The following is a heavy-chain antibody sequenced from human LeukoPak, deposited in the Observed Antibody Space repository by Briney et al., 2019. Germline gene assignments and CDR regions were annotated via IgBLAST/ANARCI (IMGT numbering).Heavy chain of an antibody. CDR2: ISSNGGST. CDR3: ARVSGGAPDTAMVLTYFDY. Sequence: GRSLRLSCAASGFTFSSYAMHWVRQAPGKGLEYVSAISSNGGSTYYANSVKGRFTISRDNSKNTLYLQMGSLRAEDMAVYYCARVSGGAPDTAMVLTYFDYWGQGTLVTVSS. J-gene: IGHJ4*02. V-gene: IGHV3-64*01. CDR1: GFTFSSYA. D-gene: IGHD5-18*01.